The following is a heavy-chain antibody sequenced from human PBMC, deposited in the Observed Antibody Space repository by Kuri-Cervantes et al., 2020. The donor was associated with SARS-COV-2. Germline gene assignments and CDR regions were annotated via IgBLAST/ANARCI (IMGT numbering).Heavy chain of an antibody. CDR2: IKQGGSEK. D-gene: IGHD1-26*01. J-gene: IGHJ5*01. CDR3: ARDRYSGSYVRRWFDY. CDR1: GFTFSSYW. Sequence: GGSLRLSCAASGFTFSSYWMSWVRQAPGKGLEWVGNIKQGGSEKYYADSVKGRFTISRDNDKNSLYLQMNSLRAEDTAVYYCARDRYSGSYVRRWFDYWGQGTLVTVSS. V-gene: IGHV3-7*01.